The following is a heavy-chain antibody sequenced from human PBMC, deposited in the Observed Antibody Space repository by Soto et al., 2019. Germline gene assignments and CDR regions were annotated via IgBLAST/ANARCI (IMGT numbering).Heavy chain of an antibody. Sequence: EVQLLESGGGLVQPGGSLRLSCAASGFTFSSYAMSWVRQAPGKGLEWVSAISGSGGSTYYADSVKGRFTIPRDNSKNTLYLQMNSLRAEDTAVYYCAKPDYDYVWGSYRYSGGVDYWGQGTLVTVSS. V-gene: IGHV3-23*01. CDR2: ISGSGGST. CDR1: GFTFSSYA. J-gene: IGHJ4*02. CDR3: AKPDYDYVWGSYRYSGGVDY. D-gene: IGHD3-16*02.